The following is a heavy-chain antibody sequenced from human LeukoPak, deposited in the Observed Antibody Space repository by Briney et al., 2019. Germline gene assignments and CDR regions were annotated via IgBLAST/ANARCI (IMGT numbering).Heavy chain of an antibody. D-gene: IGHD6-19*01. Sequence: GASVKVSCEASGYTFTNYGISWVRQAPGQGLEWMGWISAYNGNTNYAQKLQGRVTMTTDTSTSTAYMELRSLRSDDTAVYYCARLGEYSSGWYLVYWGQGTLVTVSS. J-gene: IGHJ4*02. CDR1: GYTFTNYG. CDR2: ISAYNGNT. V-gene: IGHV1-18*01. CDR3: ARLGEYSSGWYLVY.